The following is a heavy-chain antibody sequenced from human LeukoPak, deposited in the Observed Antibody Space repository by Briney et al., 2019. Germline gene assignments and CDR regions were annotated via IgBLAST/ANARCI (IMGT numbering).Heavy chain of an antibody. CDR3: ARETWIQLSVYYFDY. V-gene: IGHV4-4*07. J-gene: IGHJ4*02. D-gene: IGHD5-18*01. CDR2: IYTSGST. CDR1: GGSISSYY. Sequence: SETLSLTCTVSGGSISSYYWSWIRQPAGKGLEWIGRIYTSGSTNYNPSLKSRVTMSVDTSKNQFSLKLSSVTAADTAVYYCARETWIQLSVYYFDYWGQGTLVAVSS.